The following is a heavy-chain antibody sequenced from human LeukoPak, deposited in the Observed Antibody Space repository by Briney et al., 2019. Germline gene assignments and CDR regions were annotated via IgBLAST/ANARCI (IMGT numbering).Heavy chain of an antibody. D-gene: IGHD3-3*01. CDR1: GGSISSSSYY. CDR3: ARRGSTVQYDFWSGYEGGYFDY. Sequence: SETLSLTCTVSGGSISSSSYYWGWIRQPPGKGLEWIGSIYYSGSTYYNPSLKSRVTISVDTSKNQFSLKLSSVTAADTAVYYCARRGSTVQYDFWSGYEGGYFDYWGQGTLVTVSS. V-gene: IGHV4-39*01. CDR2: IYYSGST. J-gene: IGHJ4*02.